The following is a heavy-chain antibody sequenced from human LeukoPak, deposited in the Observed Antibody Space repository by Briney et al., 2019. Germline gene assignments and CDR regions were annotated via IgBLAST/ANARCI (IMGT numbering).Heavy chain of an antibody. CDR1: EYSFTSYY. Sequence: ASVKVSCKASEYSFTSYYMHWVRQAPGQGLEWMGVINPSGGSTYSADSVKGRFTISRDNSKNTLYLQMNSLRAEDTAVYYCAKRGYYYDSSGYYYFDYWGQGTLVTVSS. CDR3: AKRGYYYDSSGYYYFDY. V-gene: IGHV1-46*04. CDR2: INPSGGST. J-gene: IGHJ4*02. D-gene: IGHD3-22*01.